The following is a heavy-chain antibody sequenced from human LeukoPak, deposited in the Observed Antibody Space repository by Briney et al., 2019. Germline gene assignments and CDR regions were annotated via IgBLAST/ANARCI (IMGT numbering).Heavy chain of an antibody. CDR1: GFTFSNYA. V-gene: IGHV3-23*01. CDR2: INGGGSST. CDR3: TKGTLTTGYSS. Sequence: PGGSLRLSCAASGFTFSNYAMNWVRQAPGKGLEWVSAINGGGSSTYNADSVKGRFTISRDNSKNTLYLQMNSLRAEDTAVYYCTKGTLTTGYSSWGQGTLVTVFS. J-gene: IGHJ5*02. D-gene: IGHD5-24*01.